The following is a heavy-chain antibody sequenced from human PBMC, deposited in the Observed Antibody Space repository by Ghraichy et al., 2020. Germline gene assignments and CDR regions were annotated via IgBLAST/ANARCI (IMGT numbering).Heavy chain of an antibody. V-gene: IGHV4-38-2*02. CDR1: GYSISSGHY. CDR3: VRGNFYDVKYYLES. Sequence: ESLNISCNVSGYSISSGHYWGWIRQPPGRGLEWIGSLSHSGGTYYRSSLKSRVTMSVDTSKNQLSLKMTSATAADTAVYYCVRGNFYDVKYYLESWGQGTQVTVSS. J-gene: IGHJ4*02. CDR2: LSHSGGT. D-gene: IGHD3-16*01.